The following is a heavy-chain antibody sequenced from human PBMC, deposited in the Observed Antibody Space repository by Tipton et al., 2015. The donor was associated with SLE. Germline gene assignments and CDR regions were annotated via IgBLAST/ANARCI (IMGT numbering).Heavy chain of an antibody. J-gene: IGHJ6*02. D-gene: IGHD3-10*01. V-gene: IGHV1-8*01. CDR1: GYTFTSYD. Sequence: QLVQSGAEVKKPGASVKISCKASGYTFTSYDINWVRQATGQGLEWMGWMNPNSGNTGYAQKFQGRVTMTRNTSISTAYMELSSLRSEDTAVYYCARSMVQGVMGYYYGMDVWGQETTVTVSS. CDR3: ARSMVQGVMGYYYGMDV. CDR2: MNPNSGNT.